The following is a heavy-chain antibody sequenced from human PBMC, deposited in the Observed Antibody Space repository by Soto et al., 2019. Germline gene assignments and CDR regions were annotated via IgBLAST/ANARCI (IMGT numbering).Heavy chain of an antibody. CDR1: GFTFSNYA. Sequence: GGSLRLSCAASGFTFSNYAMHWVRQAPGKGLEWVAVISSDSKNAYYADSVKGRFPISRDNSKNTVYLQMNSLRAEDTAVYYCVSGRDSGGWYFDSWGQGPLVTVSS. J-gene: IGHJ4*02. V-gene: IGHV3-30*04. CDR2: ISSDSKNA. CDR3: VSGRDSGGWYFDS. D-gene: IGHD6-19*01.